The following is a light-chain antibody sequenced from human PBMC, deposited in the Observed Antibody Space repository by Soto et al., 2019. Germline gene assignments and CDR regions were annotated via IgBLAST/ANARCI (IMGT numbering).Light chain of an antibody. J-gene: IGKJ1*01. V-gene: IGKV3-15*01. CDR3: QQSNNWWT. Sequence: EIVMTQSPATLSVSPGERATLSCRASQSVSSSLAWYQQKPGQAPRLLIYGASTRATGIPARFSGSGSGTEFTLTISSLQSEDFAVYYCQQSNNWWTFGQGPKVEVK. CDR2: GAS. CDR1: QSVSSS.